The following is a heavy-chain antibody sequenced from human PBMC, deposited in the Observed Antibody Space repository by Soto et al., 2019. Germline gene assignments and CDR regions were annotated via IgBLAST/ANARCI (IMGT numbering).Heavy chain of an antibody. J-gene: IGHJ4*02. V-gene: IGHV3-30-3*01. CDR3: ARDRGHYGAYGGIDY. CDR2: ISYDGSNK. CDR1: GFTFSSYA. Sequence: QVQLVESGGGVVQPGRSLRLSCAASGFTFSSYAMHWVRQAPGKGLEWVAVISYDGSNKYYADSVKGRFTISRDNSKNTLYLQMNSLRAEDTAVYYCARDRGHYGAYGGIDYWGQGTLVTVSS. D-gene: IGHD4-17*01.